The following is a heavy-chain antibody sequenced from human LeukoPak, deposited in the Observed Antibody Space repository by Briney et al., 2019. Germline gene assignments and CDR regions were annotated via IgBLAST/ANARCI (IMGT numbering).Heavy chain of an antibody. CDR1: GGSISSYY. CDR2: IYYSGST. D-gene: IGHD3-22*01. Sequence: SETLSLTCTVSGGSISSYYWSWIRQPPGKGLEWIGYIYYSGSTNYNPSLKSRVTISVYTSKNQFSLKLSSVAAADTAVYYCARDLSGSYFAYWGQGTLVTVSS. CDR3: ARDLSGSYFAY. J-gene: IGHJ4*02. V-gene: IGHV4-59*01.